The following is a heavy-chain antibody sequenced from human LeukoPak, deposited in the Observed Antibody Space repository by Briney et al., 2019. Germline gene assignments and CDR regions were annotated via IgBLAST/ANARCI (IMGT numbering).Heavy chain of an antibody. Sequence: SETLSLTCAVYGGSFSGYYWSWIRQPPGKGLEWIGEINHSGSTNYNPSLKSRVTISVDTSKNQFSLKLSSVTAADTAVYYCARSDYYDSSGLFGDRGQGTLVTVSS. CDR2: INHSGST. V-gene: IGHV4-34*01. CDR1: GGSFSGYY. J-gene: IGHJ4*02. D-gene: IGHD3-22*01. CDR3: ARSDYYDSSGLFGD.